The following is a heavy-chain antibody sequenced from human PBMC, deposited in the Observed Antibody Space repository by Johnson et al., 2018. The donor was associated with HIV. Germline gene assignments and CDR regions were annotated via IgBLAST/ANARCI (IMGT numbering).Heavy chain of an antibody. Sequence: QVLLLESGGGVVQPGRSLRLSCAASGFTFSTYGMHWVRQAPGKGLEWVAVMWYDVTNKYYADSMKGRFTISRDNSKNSLYLQMNSLRAEDSALYYCAKEGRDAFDIWGQGTTVTVSS. V-gene: IGHV3-33*03. CDR3: AKEGRDAFDI. J-gene: IGHJ3*02. CDR2: MWYDVTNK. CDR1: GFTFSTYG. D-gene: IGHD3-10*01.